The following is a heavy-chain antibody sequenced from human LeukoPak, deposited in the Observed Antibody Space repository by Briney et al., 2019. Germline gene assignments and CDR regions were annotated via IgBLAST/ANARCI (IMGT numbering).Heavy chain of an antibody. CDR3: VRNQKRDGSYFDY. CDR2: TYYRSGWYN. CDR1: GDSVSSNSAA. Sequence: SQTLSLTCAISGDSVSSNSAAWNWIRQSPSRGLEWLGRTYYRSGWYNDYAVSVKSRITTNPDTSKNQFSLQLNSVTPEDTAVYYCVRNQKRDGSYFDYWGQGTLVTVSS. V-gene: IGHV6-1*01. J-gene: IGHJ4*02. D-gene: IGHD1-14*01.